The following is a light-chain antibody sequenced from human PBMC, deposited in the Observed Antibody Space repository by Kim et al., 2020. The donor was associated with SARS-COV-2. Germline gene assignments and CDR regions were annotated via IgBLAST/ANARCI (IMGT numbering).Light chain of an antibody. CDR1: ICVVRGYIS. V-gene: IGLV2-11*01. CDR3: CSYAGSYTLL. CDR2: DPN. Sequence: GQPVPISCPRTICVVRGYISVSCPHQPPRKPPQLVIYDPNTLPPGVLDRFSGSKSGNTASLTVSGLQAEDVADYYCCSYAGSYTLLFGRGSQLTVL. J-gene: IGLJ2*01.